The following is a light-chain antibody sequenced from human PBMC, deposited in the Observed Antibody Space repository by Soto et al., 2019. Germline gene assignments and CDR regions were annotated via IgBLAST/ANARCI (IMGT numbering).Light chain of an antibody. CDR1: QSVSNT. Sequence: EIVMTQSPATLSGSPGERATLSCRASQSVSNTLAWYQQKPGQAPRLLMYGASSRATGIPARFSGGGSGTQFTLTISSLQSEDFAVYYCQQYDNWPYTFGQGTKLEIK. CDR2: GAS. J-gene: IGKJ2*01. CDR3: QQYDNWPYT. V-gene: IGKV3-15*01.